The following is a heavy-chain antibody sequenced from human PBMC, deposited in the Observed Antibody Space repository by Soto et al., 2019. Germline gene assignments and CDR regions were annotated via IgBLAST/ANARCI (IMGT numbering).Heavy chain of an antibody. CDR1: GGSFSGYY. Sequence: PSETLSLTCAVYGGSFSGYYWSWIRQPPGKGLEWIGEINHSGSTNYNPSLKSRVTISVDTSKNQFSLKLSSVTAADTAVYYCARDVEMATIAGTPWGQGTLVT. V-gene: IGHV4-34*01. D-gene: IGHD5-12*01. CDR3: ARDVEMATIAGTP. J-gene: IGHJ5*02. CDR2: INHSGST.